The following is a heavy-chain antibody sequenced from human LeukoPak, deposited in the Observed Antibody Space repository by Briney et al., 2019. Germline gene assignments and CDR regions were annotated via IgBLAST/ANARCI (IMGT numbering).Heavy chain of an antibody. Sequence: SVKVSCKASGGTFSSYAISWVRQAPGQGLEWMGGIIPIFGTANYAQKFQGRVTITADKSTSTAYMELSSPRSEDTAVYYCAKVLKVRGVIIKGTIGFDYWGQGTLVTVSS. CDR1: GGTFSSYA. V-gene: IGHV1-69*06. D-gene: IGHD3-10*01. J-gene: IGHJ4*02. CDR3: AKVLKVRGVIIKGTIGFDY. CDR2: IIPIFGTA.